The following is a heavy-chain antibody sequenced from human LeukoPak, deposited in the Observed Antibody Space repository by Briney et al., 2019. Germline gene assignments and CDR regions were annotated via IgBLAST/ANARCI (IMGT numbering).Heavy chain of an antibody. CDR2: IYYSGST. D-gene: IGHD6-13*01. J-gene: IGHJ6*02. V-gene: IGHV4-30-4*01. CDR1: GGSISSGDYY. Sequence: SETLSLTCTVSGGSISSGDYYWSWIRQPPGKGLEWIGYIYYSGSTYYNPSLKSRVTIPVDTSKNQFSLKLSSVTAADTAVYYCARQFLPGIAAASYYYYYYGMDVWGQGTTVTVSS. CDR3: ARQFLPGIAAASYYYYYYGMDV.